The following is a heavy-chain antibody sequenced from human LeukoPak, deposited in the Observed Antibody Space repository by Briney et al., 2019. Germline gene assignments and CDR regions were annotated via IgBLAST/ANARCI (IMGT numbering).Heavy chain of an antibody. V-gene: IGHV4-34*01. CDR3: ARGRVQLVPAAIGWFNP. J-gene: IGHJ5*02. CDR1: GGSFSGYY. D-gene: IGHD2-2*01. CDR2: INHSGST. Sequence: SETLSLTCAVYGGSFSGYYWSWIRQPPGKGLEWIGEINHSGSTNYNPSLKSRVTVSVDTSKNQFSLKLSSVTAADTAAYYCARGRVQLVPAAIGWFNPWGQGTLVTVSS.